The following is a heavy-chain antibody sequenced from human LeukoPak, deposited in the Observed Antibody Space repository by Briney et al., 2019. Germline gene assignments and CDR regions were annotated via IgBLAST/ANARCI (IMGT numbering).Heavy chain of an antibody. CDR1: GFAFRSYG. J-gene: IGHJ4*02. V-gene: IGHV3-23*01. Sequence: PGGSLRLSSAASGFAFRSYGMSWVRQAPGKGLEWVSAISGNGVGTYYADSVKGRFTISRDNSKNTVYLQMNSLRAEDTAVYYCAKYSLVNYYDSSGHLDYWGQGTLVTVSS. D-gene: IGHD3-22*01. CDR3: AKYSLVNYYDSSGHLDY. CDR2: ISGNGVGT.